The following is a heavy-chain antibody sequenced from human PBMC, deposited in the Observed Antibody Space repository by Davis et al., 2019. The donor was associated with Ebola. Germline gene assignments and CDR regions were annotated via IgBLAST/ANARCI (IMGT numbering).Heavy chain of an antibody. CDR3: ARELVGLYYYGMDV. CDR1: GFTFSGYW. J-gene: IGHJ6*02. Sequence: GESLKISCAGSGFTFSGYWMHWVRQAAGKGLVWVSRIKSDGSSISYADSVKGRFTISRDNAKNTLYLQMNSLRAEDTAVYYCARELVGLYYYGMDVWGQGTTVTVSS. CDR2: IKSDGSSI. V-gene: IGHV3-74*01.